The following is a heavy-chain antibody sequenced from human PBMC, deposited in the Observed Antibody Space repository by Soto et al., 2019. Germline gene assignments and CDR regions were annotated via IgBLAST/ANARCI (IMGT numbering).Heavy chain of an antibody. CDR2: IYYSGRT. D-gene: IGHD6-13*01. J-gene: IGHJ2*01. CDR3: SFFTAAEGIPVFRYVSAFLLHRSSDL. V-gene: IGHV4-39*01. Sequence: PGKGLEWIGSIYYSGRTYYNPSLKSRVTISVDTSKNQFSLKLSSVTAADTAVYYCSFFTAAEGIPVFRYVSAFLLHRSSDL.